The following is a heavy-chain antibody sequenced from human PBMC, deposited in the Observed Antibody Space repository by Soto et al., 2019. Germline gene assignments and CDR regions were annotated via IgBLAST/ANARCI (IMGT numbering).Heavy chain of an antibody. CDR3: ARRKGTMIVVAPFDY. V-gene: IGHV4-31*03. D-gene: IGHD3-22*01. CDR1: GGSISSGGYY. J-gene: IGHJ4*02. CDR2: IYYSGST. Sequence: QVQLQESGPGLVKPSQTLSLTCTVSGGSISSGGYYWSWIRQHPGKGLEWIGYIYYSGSTYYNPALKSRVTISVDTSKNQFSLKLSSVTAADTAVYYCARRKGTMIVVAPFDYWGQGTLVTVSS.